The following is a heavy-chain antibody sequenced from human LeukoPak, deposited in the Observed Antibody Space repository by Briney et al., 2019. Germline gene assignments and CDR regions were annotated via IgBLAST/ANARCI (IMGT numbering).Heavy chain of an antibody. CDR1: GGSISSSSYY. CDR3: ASEGTISGVISVGWFDP. V-gene: IGHV4-39*01. D-gene: IGHD3-3*01. J-gene: IGHJ5*02. Sequence: SETLSLTCTVSGGSISSSSYYWGWIRQPPGKGLEWIGSINYSGSTYYNPSLKSRVTISVDTSKNQFSLKLRSVTAADTSVYYCASEGTISGVISVGWFDPWGQGTLVTVSS. CDR2: INYSGST.